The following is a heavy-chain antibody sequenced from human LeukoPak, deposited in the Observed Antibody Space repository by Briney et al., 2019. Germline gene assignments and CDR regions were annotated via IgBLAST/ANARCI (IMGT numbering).Heavy chain of an antibody. CDR2: INTNTGSP. Sequence: GASVKVSCKASGYTFTSYAMNWVRQAPGQGLEWMGWINTNTGSPTYAQGFTGRFVFSLDTSVSTAYLQISSLKAEDTAVYYCARAYQRLGGLSFPDQWGQGTLVSVSS. V-gene: IGHV7-4-1*02. J-gene: IGHJ5*02. CDR1: GYTFTSYA. D-gene: IGHD3-16*02. CDR3: ARAYQRLGGLSFPDQ.